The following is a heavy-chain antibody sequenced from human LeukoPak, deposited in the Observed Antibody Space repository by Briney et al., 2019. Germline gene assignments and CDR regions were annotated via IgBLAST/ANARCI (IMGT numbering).Heavy chain of an antibody. D-gene: IGHD6-6*01. CDR1: GGSFSDYW. CDR2: VNHSGRT. V-gene: IGHV4-34*01. J-gene: IGHJ3*02. Sequence: SETLSLTCAVYGGSFSDYWWTWIRQSPGKGLEWIGEVNHSGRTNYNPSLKSRVTISIDTSKNQFSLNLKSVTAADTAIYYCAREGLAARRGAFDIWGQGTVVSVSS. CDR3: AREGLAARRGAFDI.